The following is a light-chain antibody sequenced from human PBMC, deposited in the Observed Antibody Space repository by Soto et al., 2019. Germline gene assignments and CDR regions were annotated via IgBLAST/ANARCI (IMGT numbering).Light chain of an antibody. CDR3: QQRTNWPPT. J-gene: IGKJ5*01. CDR1: QSVSSY. CDR2: DAS. Sequence: EIVLTQSPATLSLSPGERVTLSCRASQSVSSYLAWYQQKPSQAPRLLIHDASNRPTGITVRFSGSGSGTDFTLTISTLEPEDFSVYYCQQRTNWPPTFGQGRRMEIK. V-gene: IGKV3-11*01.